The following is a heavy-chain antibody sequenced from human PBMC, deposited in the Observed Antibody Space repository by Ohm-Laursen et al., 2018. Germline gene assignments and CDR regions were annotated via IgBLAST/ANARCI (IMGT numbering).Heavy chain of an antibody. V-gene: IGHV4-4*07. J-gene: IGHJ4*02. CDR1: GASISSYY. Sequence: PSETLSLTCTVSGASISSYYWSRIRQPAGKGLEWIGRIYASGTTYYNPSLTSRVTMSVDTSKNQFSLKLNSVTAADTAVYYCARDGSGWYSHWGQGTLVTVSS. CDR2: IYASGTT. CDR3: ARDGSGWYSH. D-gene: IGHD6-19*01.